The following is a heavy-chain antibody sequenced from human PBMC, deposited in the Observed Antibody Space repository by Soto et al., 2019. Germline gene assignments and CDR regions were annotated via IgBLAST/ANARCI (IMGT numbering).Heavy chain of an antibody. CDR1: GYTFTTYP. CDR2: INAGNGNT. V-gene: IGHV1-3*01. CDR3: ARGLTMVRGLILDAFDM. Sequence: QVQLVQSGAEVKKPGASVKVSCKTSGYTFTTYPMHWVRQAPGQRLEWMGWINAGNGNTKYSQKFQGRVTITRDTYASTAYMELSSLRSEDTAVYYGARGLTMVRGLILDAFDMWGQGTMVTVSS. J-gene: IGHJ3*02. D-gene: IGHD3-10*01.